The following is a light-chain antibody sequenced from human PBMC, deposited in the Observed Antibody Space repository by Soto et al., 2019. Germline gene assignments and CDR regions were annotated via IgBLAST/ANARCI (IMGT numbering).Light chain of an antibody. CDR3: QHYGSSSYT. J-gene: IGKJ2*01. CDR2: GAS. CDR1: QSVSSSY. V-gene: IGKV3-20*01. Sequence: EIVLTQSPGTLSLSPGERATLSCRASQSVSSSYLAWYQQKPGQAPRLLIYGASSRATGIPDRFSGSESGTDFTLTISRLEPEDVAVYYCQHYGSSSYTVGQGTKLEIK.